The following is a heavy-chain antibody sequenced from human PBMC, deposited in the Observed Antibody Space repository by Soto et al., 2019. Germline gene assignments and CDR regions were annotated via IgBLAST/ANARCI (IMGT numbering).Heavy chain of an antibody. CDR1: GFTFNYYW. J-gene: IGHJ4*02. Sequence: PGGSLRLSCVASGFTFNYYWMHWVRQAPGKGLVWVSRIQSDGSSPDYVDSVKGRFTISRDNAKNTLYLQMSSLRADDRAIYYCVKDVGGRPWTPGDWGQGALVTISS. V-gene: IGHV3-74*01. D-gene: IGHD3-16*01. CDR3: VKDVGGRPWTPGD. CDR2: IQSDGSSP.